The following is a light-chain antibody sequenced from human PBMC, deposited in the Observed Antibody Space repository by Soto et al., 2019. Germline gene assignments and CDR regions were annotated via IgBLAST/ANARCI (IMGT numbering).Light chain of an antibody. Sequence: QAVVTQPPSASGTPGQRVTISCSGSSSNIGSNTVNWYQQLPGTAPKLLIYGNNQRPSGVPDRFSGSKSATSASLAISGLQSEDEADYYCAAWDDSLTVVFGGGTKVTVL. CDR2: GNN. J-gene: IGLJ2*01. V-gene: IGLV1-44*01. CDR1: SSNIGSNT. CDR3: AAWDDSLTVV.